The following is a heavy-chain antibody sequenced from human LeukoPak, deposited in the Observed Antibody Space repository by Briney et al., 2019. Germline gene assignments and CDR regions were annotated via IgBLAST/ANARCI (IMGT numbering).Heavy chain of an antibody. CDR3: AKDQDYDFWSGYYTS. V-gene: IGHV3-23*01. D-gene: IGHD3-3*01. CDR2: ISGSGGST. CDR1: GFTFSSYA. Sequence: PGGSLRLSCAASGFTFSSYAMSWVRQAPGKGLEWVSAISGSGGSTYYADSVKGRFTISRDNSKNTLYLQMNSLRAEDTAVYYCAKDQDYDFWSGYYTSWGQGTLVTVSS. J-gene: IGHJ5*02.